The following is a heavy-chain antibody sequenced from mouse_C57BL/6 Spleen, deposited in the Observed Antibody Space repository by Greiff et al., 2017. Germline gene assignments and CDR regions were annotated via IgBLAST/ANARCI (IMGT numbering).Heavy chain of an antibody. CDR1: GFNIKDDY. Sequence: EVQGVESGAELVRPGASVKLSCTASGFNIKDDYMHWVKQRPEQGLEWIGWIDPENGDTEYASKFQGKATITADTSSNTAYLQLSSLTSEDTAVYYCTLYGSSYVDYWGQGTTLTVSS. CDR2: IDPENGDT. V-gene: IGHV14-4*01. CDR3: TLYGSSYVDY. J-gene: IGHJ2*01. D-gene: IGHD1-1*01.